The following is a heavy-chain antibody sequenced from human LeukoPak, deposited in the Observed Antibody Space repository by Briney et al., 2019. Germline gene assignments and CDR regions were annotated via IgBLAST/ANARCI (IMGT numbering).Heavy chain of an antibody. V-gene: IGHV2-5*02. D-gene: IGHD6-6*01. J-gene: IGHJ6*03. Sequence: AGPTLVNPTQTLTLTCSFSGFSLSTTGVGVGWIRQPPGKALEWLAPMYWDDDKPYSPSLKSRLTITKDTSKNQVVLTMNNMDPADTATYCCAHRVQQYISSSGHGPAYYSYMDVWGKGTTVTVS. CDR3: AHRVQQYISSSGHGPAYYSYMDV. CDR1: GFSLSTTGVG. CDR2: MYWDDDK.